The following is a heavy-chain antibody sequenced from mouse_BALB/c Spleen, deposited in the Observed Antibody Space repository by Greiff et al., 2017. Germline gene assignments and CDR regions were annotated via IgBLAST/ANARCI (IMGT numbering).Heavy chain of an antibody. J-gene: IGHJ3*01. CDR2: INASSGNT. D-gene: IGHD2-5*01. CDR3: ARIGSKYDGFAY. V-gene: IGHV1-4*01. CDR1: GYTFTSYT. Sequence: VQLQQSGADLARPGASLKMSCTASGYTFTSYTMHWVRQRPGQGLEWMGYINASSGNTNYNQKFKVKATLTADKSSSTVYMQLSSLTSEDTAVYYCARIGSKYDGFAYWGQGTLVTVSA.